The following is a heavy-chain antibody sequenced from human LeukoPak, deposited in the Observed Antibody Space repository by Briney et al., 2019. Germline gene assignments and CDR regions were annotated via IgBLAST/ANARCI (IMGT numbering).Heavy chain of an antibody. CDR3: ARDGPAYYYYYMDV. CDR2: IYYSGST. J-gene: IGHJ6*03. Sequence: PSETLSLTCTVSGGSISSSSYYWGWIRQPPGKGLEWIGSIYYSGSTYYNPSLKSRVTISVDTSKNQFSLKLSSVTAADTAVYYCARDGPAYYYYYMDVWGKGTTVTVSS. D-gene: IGHD6-25*01. CDR1: GGSISSSSYY. V-gene: IGHV4-39*07.